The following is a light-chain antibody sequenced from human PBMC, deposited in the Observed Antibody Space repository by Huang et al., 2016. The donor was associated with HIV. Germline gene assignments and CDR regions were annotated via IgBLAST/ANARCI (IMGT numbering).Light chain of an antibody. Sequence: DIQMTQSPSSLSASVGNRVTIACRASQAISNSVAWYQQIPGKAPKLLLYDASRLESGVPIRFSGSGSGTEYTLTISSLQPEDFATYYCQQYYSIPFTFGPGTKVDTK. CDR2: DAS. CDR3: QQYYSIPFT. V-gene: IGKV1-NL1*01. J-gene: IGKJ3*01. CDR1: QAISNS.